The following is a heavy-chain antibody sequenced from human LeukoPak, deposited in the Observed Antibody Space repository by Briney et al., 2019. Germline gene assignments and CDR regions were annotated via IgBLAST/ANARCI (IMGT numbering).Heavy chain of an antibody. J-gene: IGHJ5*02. CDR2: IYTSGST. V-gene: IGHV4-61*02. CDR1: GGSISSGSYY. Sequence: PSQTLSLTCTVSGGSISSGSYYWSWIRQPAGKGLEWIGRIYTSGSTNYNPSLKSRLTISVDTSKNQFSLKLSSVTAADTAVYYCAREAITIFGVVRTQTTYGPHRFDPWGQGTLVTVSS. CDR3: AREAITIFGVVRTQTTYGPHRFDP. D-gene: IGHD3-3*01.